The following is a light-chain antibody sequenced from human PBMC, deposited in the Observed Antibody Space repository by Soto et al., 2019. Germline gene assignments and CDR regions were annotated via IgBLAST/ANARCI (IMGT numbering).Light chain of an antibody. J-gene: IGKJ2*01. CDR1: QSVFWNSNNKDY. Sequence: DIVMTQSPDSLAVSLGERATINCKSSQSVFWNSNNKDYLAWFQMKPGQPPKVLSHWASTRESGVPDRFSGGGSGSYLTLSLCSLQAEDVAVYYCQQYFDFPYTFGQGTKLELK. CDR2: WAS. V-gene: IGKV4-1*01. CDR3: QQYFDFPYT.